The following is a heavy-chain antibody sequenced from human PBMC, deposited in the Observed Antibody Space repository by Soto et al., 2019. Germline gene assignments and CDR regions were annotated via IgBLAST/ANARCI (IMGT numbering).Heavy chain of an antibody. CDR1: GFTVSSNY. V-gene: IGHV3-53*02. J-gene: IGHJ1*01. CDR3: ARGSGDVLYSSGWPEYFQH. D-gene: IGHD6-19*01. Sequence: EVQLVETGGGLIQPGGSLRLSCAASGFTVSSNYMSWVRQAPGKGLEWVSVIYSGGSTYYADSVKGRFTISRDNSKNTLYLQMNSLRAEDTAVYYCARGSGDVLYSSGWPEYFQHWGQGTLVTVSS. CDR2: IYSGGST.